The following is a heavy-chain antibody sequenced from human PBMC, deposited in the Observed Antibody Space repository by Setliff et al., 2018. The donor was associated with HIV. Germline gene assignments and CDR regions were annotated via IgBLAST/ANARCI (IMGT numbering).Heavy chain of an antibody. V-gene: IGHV4-39*01. J-gene: IGHJ6*03. Sequence: PSETLSLTCTVSGGSINIGKTFWGWIRQPPGKGLEWIGSIYDSGSASYNPSLSSRLTISVDTSKNQVSLRLSSATAADTGVYYCARHRDPPGSSWIFYYYYMDLWGGGTTVTVSS. CDR1: GGSINIGKTF. CDR3: ARHRDPPGSSWIFYYYYMDL. CDR2: IYDSGSA. D-gene: IGHD6-13*01.